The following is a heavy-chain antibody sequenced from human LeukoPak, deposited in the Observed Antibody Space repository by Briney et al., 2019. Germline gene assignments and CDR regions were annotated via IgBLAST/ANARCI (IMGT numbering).Heavy chain of an antibody. CDR3: ARDRGSGSYDNWFDP. J-gene: IGHJ5*02. CDR1: GDTFSSYA. Sequence: ASVKVSCKASGDTFSSYAISWVRQAPGQGLEWMGGIIPIFGTANYAQKFQGRVTITADKSTSTAYMERSSLRSEDTAVYYCARDRGSGSYDNWFDPWGQGTLVTVSS. CDR2: IIPIFGTA. V-gene: IGHV1-69*06. D-gene: IGHD3-10*01.